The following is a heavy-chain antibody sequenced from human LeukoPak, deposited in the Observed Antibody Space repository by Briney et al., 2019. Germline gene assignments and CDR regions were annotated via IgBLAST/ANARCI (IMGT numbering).Heavy chain of an antibody. CDR3: AKDYSSNWYNWFDP. V-gene: IGHV3-23*01. CDR2: ISTSVGST. Sequence: GGSLRLSCAASGFTFSSFAMSWVRQAPGKGLEWVSAISTSVGSTYYADSVKGRFTISRDNSKNALYLQMNSLRAEDTAVYYCAKDYSSNWYNWFDPWGQGTLVTVSS. J-gene: IGHJ5*02. CDR1: GFTFSSFA. D-gene: IGHD6-13*01.